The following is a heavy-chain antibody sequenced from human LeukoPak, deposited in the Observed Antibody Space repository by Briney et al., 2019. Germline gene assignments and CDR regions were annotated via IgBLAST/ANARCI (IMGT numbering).Heavy chain of an antibody. CDR1: GYTFTSYY. J-gene: IGHJ4*02. CDR2: INPSGGST. Sequence: ASVKVSCKASGYTFTSYYMHWVRQAPGQGPEWMGIINPSGGSTSYAQKFQGRVTMTRDTSTSTVYMELSSLRSEDTAVYYCASLNTYYYGSGSSDSPFDYWGQGTLVTVSS. V-gene: IGHV1-46*01. D-gene: IGHD3-10*01. CDR3: ASLNTYYYGSGSSDSPFDY.